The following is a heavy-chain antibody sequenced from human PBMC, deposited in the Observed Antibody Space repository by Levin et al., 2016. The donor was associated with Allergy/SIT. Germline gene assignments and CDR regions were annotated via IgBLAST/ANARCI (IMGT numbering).Heavy chain of an antibody. D-gene: IGHD3-3*01. V-gene: IGHV3-23*01. J-gene: IGHJ5*02. CDR2: ISGSGGST. CDR1: GFTFSSYA. Sequence: GESLKISCAASGFTFSSYAMSWVRQAPGKGLEWVSAISGSGGSTYYADSVKGRFTISRDNSKNTLYLQMNSLRAEDTAVYYCAKNGGQQGGTIFGVVIIWPMEGANWFDPWGQGTLVTVSS. CDR3: AKNGGQQGGTIFGVVIIWPMEGANWFDP.